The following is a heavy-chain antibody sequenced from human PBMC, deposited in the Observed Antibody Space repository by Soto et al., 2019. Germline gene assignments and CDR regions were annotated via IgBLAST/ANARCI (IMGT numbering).Heavy chain of an antibody. CDR1: GGSISSGGYY. CDR3: ACLPGYSSSWPSDYYYYYYMDV. CDR2: IYYSGST. V-gene: IGHV4-31*03. D-gene: IGHD6-13*01. J-gene: IGHJ6*03. Sequence: PSETRSLNCSVSGGSISSGGYYWSWIRQHPGKGLEWIGYIYYSGSTYYNPSLKSRVTISVDTSKNQFSLKLSSVTAADTAVYYCACLPGYSSSWPSDYYYYYYMDVWGKGTSVTV.